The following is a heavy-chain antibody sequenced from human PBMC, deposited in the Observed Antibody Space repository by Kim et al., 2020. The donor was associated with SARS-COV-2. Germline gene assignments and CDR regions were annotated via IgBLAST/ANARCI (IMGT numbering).Heavy chain of an antibody. Sequence: SVKVSCKASGGTFSSYAISWVRQAPGQGLEWMGGIIPIFGTANYAQKFQGRVTITADESTSTAYMELSRLRSEDKAVYYCARTHYYDSSGYYFDYWGQGTLVTVSS. V-gene: IGHV1-69*13. D-gene: IGHD3-22*01. CDR1: GGTFSSYA. J-gene: IGHJ4*02. CDR3: ARTHYYDSSGYYFDY. CDR2: IIPIFGTA.